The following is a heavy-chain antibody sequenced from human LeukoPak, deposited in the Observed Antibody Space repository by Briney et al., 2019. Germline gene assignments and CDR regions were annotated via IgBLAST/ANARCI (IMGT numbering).Heavy chain of an antibody. J-gene: IGHJ4*02. CDR2: ISGSGDST. V-gene: IGHV3-23*01. CDR1: GFTFRNYA. CDR3: AKDASGCFDY. Sequence: GGSLRLSCAASGFTFRNYAMTWVRQAPGKGLEWVSTISGSGDSTYYTDSVKGRFTISRDNSQNTLYLQMNSLRAEDTAVYYCAKDASGCFDYWGQGTLVTVSS. D-gene: IGHD6-19*01.